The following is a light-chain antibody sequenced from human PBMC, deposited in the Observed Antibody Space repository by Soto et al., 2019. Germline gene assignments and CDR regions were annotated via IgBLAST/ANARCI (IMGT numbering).Light chain of an antibody. CDR2: KAS. Sequence: DIQMTQSPSTLSGSVGDRVTITCRASQTISSWLAWYQQKPGKAPKLLIYKASTLRSVVPSRFSGSGSGTECTLTISIRQPDDVATYYFQHYNCYAAAFGQGTKVELK. CDR1: QTISSW. J-gene: IGKJ1*01. V-gene: IGKV1-5*03. CDR3: QHYNCYAAA.